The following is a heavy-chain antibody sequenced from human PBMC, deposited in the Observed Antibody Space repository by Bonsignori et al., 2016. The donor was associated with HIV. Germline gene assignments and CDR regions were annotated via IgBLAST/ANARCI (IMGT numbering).Heavy chain of an antibody. V-gene: IGHV3-23*01. CDR1: GFTFTNHA. J-gene: IGHJ4*02. Sequence: GGSLRLSCAASGFTFTNHAMSWVRQTPEKGLEWVSAISGSGASAYYTGSVEGRFTVSRDNSKNILYLQMYSLRAEDTALYFCARSGNWNYRDPFDYWGQGTLVTVSS. D-gene: IGHD1-7*01. CDR3: ARSGNWNYRDPFDY. CDR2: ISGSGASA.